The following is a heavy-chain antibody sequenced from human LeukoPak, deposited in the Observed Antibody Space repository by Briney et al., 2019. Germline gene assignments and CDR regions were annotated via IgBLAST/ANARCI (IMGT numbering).Heavy chain of an antibody. CDR2: IYQSETA. CDR1: GYSISSGYF. V-gene: IGHV4-38-2*02. CDR3: ARSPDSDRLDY. J-gene: IGHJ4*02. Sequence: TSETLSLTCTVSGYSISSGYFWGWMRQPPGKGLEWIGSIYQSETAHYNPSLKSRVTISVDTSKNQFSLKLSSVTAADTAVYYCARSPDSDRLDYWGQGTLVTVSS. D-gene: IGHD3-22*01.